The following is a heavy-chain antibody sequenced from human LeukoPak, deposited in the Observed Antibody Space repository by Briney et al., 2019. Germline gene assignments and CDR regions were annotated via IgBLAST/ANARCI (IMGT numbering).Heavy chain of an antibody. J-gene: IGHJ4*02. CDR1: DGSVSSGTYY. CDR3: VRHISANTGYFDA. CDR2: IYYSGSS. Sequence: SETLSLTCTISDGSVSSGTYYWGWIRQSPGKGLEWIGCIYYSGSSYYNPSLKSRAAIFVDTSRDQVSMDLSYVTAADTALYYCVRHISANTGYFDACGQGTLVTVSS. V-gene: IGHV4-39*01.